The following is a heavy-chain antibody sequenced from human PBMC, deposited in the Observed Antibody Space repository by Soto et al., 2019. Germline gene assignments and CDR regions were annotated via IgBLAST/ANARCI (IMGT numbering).Heavy chain of an antibody. Sequence: SLTCTVSGGSISSSCYYWGWIRQPPGKGLEWIGSIYYSGSTYYNPSLKSRVTISVDTSKNQFSLKLSSVTAADTAVYYCARRGYYAISAFDIWGQGTMVTVSS. CDR2: IYYSGST. D-gene: IGHD2-8*01. J-gene: IGHJ3*02. CDR3: ARRGYYAISAFDI. V-gene: IGHV4-39*01. CDR1: GGSISSSCYY.